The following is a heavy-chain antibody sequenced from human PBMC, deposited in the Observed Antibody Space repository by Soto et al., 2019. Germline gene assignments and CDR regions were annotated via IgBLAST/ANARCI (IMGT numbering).Heavy chain of an antibody. V-gene: IGHV4-39*01. CDR3: ARHRLDYGEYYYTTVWTS. CDR2: IYYSGST. J-gene: IGHJ6*02. CDR1: GGCISSSSYY. Sequence: SETLSLTCTVAGGCISSSSYYWGWIRQPRGKGLEWIGSIYYSGSTYYNPSLKSRVTISVDTSKNQFSLKLSFVTAADTAVYYCARHRLDYGEYYYTTVWTSGAKGPRSP. D-gene: IGHD4-17*01.